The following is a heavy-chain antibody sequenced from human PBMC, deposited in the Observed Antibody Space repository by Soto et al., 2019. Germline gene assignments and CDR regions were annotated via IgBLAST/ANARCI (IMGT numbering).Heavy chain of an antibody. J-gene: IGHJ6*02. CDR1: GGTFSSYA. CDR3: ARDPTXEKIVGAARYYYYGMDV. D-gene: IGHD1-26*01. V-gene: IGHV1-69*13. Sequence: SVKVSCKASGGTFSSYAISWVRQAPGQGLEWMGGIIPIFGTANYAQKFQGRVTITADESTSTAYMELSSLRSEDTAVYYCARDPTXEKIVGAARYYYYGMDVWGQGTTVTVSS. CDR2: IIPIFGTA.